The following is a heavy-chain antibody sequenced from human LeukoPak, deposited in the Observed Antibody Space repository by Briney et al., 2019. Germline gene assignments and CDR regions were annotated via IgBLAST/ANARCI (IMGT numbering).Heavy chain of an antibody. J-gene: IGHJ6*02. D-gene: IGHD3-22*01. CDR3: ARTVSPYYYYNGLDV. V-gene: IGHV4-59*01. CDR2: IYYSGST. CDR1: GDSISSYY. Sequence: SETLSLTCTVSGDSISSYYWSWIRQPPGKGLELIGYIYYSGSTNYNPSLKSRVTISVDTSKNQFSLKPSSVTAADTAVYYCARTVSPYYYYNGLDVWGQGTTVTVSS.